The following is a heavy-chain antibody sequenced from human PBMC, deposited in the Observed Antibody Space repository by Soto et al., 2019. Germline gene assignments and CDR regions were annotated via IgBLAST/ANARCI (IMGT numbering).Heavy chain of an antibody. D-gene: IGHD6-13*01. CDR2: MHPGDSDT. V-gene: IGHV5-51*01. J-gene: IGHJ5*02. CDR1: GYSFSNNW. CDR3: ARHNRYSSTWFEGWFDP. Sequence: GESLKISCKGSGYSFSNNWVGWVRQMPGKGLEWMGIMHPGDSDTRYSPSFQGQVTISADKSINTAYLQWSRLKPSDSAMYYCARHNRYSSTWFEGWFDPWGQGTLVTVSS.